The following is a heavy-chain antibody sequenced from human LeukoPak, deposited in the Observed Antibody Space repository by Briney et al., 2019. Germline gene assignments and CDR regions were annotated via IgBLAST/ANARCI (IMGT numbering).Heavy chain of an antibody. CDR2: ISGSGGST. D-gene: IGHD5-18*01. CDR1: GFTFSSYA. J-gene: IGHJ4*02. CDR3: ARDLQKYSYGPYYFDY. Sequence: GGSLRLSCAASGFTFSSYAMSWVRQAPGKGLEWVSAISGSGGSTYYADSVKGRFTISRDNSKNTLYLQMNSLRAEDTAVYYCARDLQKYSYGPYYFDYWGQGTLVTVSS. V-gene: IGHV3-23*01.